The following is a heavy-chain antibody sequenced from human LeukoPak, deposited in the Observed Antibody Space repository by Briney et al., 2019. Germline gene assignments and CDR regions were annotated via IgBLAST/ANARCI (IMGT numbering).Heavy chain of an antibody. CDR1: GFTFTSSA. D-gene: IGHD6-19*01. V-gene: IGHV1-58*01. CDR2: IVVGSGNT. Sequence: ASVKVSCKASGFTFTSSAVQWVRQARGQRLEWIGWIVVGSGNTNYAQKFQERVTITRDMSTSTAYMELSSLRSEDTAVYYCAAETAVAGNNWFGPWGQGTLVTVSS. CDR3: AAETAVAGNNWFGP. J-gene: IGHJ5*02.